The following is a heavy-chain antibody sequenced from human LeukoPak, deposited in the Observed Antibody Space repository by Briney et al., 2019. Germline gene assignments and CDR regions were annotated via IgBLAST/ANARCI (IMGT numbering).Heavy chain of an antibody. CDR1: GGTFSSYA. V-gene: IGHV1-69*05. CDR2: IIPIFGTA. CDR3: ARHSSGWYLDDY. D-gene: IGHD6-19*01. J-gene: IGHJ4*02. Sequence: SSVKVSCKASGGTFSSYAISWVRQAPGQGLEWMGGIIPIFGTANYAQKFQGRVTITTDESTSTAYMELSSLRSEDTAVYYCARHSSGWYLDDYWGQGTLVTLSS.